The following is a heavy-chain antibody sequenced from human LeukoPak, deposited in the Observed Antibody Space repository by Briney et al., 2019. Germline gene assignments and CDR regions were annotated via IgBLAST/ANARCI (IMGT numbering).Heavy chain of an antibody. Sequence: PSETLSLTCTVSGGSISPYFWSWIRQPPGKGLEWIGYIYTSGSTNYNPSLKSRVTISVDTSKNQFSLKLSSVTAADTAVYYCARRTKYSGYELDYWGQGTLVTVSS. CDR2: IYTSGST. CDR1: GGSISPYF. V-gene: IGHV4-4*09. J-gene: IGHJ4*02. CDR3: ARRTKYSGYELDY. D-gene: IGHD5-12*01.